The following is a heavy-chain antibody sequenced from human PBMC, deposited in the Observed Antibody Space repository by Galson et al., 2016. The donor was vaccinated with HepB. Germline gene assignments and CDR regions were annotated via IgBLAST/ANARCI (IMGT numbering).Heavy chain of an antibody. CDR3: GRDRGGYGDY. CDR1: GYTFTNYA. J-gene: IGHJ4*02. CDR2: IDTSTGNP. V-gene: IGHV7-4-1*01. D-gene: IGHD3-22*01. Sequence: SVKVSCKASGYTFTNYAVIWIRQAPGQGLEWRGWIDTSTGNPTYTQGFTGHFVLSLDTSVSTAYLQISSLNVEDTAVYFCGRDRGGYGDYWGQGTLVTVSS.